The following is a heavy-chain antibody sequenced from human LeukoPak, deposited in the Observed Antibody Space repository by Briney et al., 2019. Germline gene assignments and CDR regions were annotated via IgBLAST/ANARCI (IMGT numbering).Heavy chain of an antibody. J-gene: IGHJ3*02. CDR2: ISSSSSYI. V-gene: IGHV3-21*01. D-gene: IGHD1-26*01. CDR1: GFTFSSYS. Sequence: GGSLRLSCAASGFTFSSYSMNWVRQAPGKGLEWVSSISSSSSYIYYADSVKGRFTISRDNAKNSLYLQMNSLRAEDTAVYYCARGWTRIVGATFADAFDIWGQGTMVTVSS. CDR3: ARGWTRIVGATFADAFDI.